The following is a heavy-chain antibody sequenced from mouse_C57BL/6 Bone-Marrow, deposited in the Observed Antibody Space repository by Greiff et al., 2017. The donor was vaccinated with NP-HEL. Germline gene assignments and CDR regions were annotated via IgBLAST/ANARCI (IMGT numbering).Heavy chain of an antibody. CDR1: GYAFSSSW. CDR3: ARERGYYGSSYPFAY. D-gene: IGHD1-1*01. V-gene: IGHV1-82*01. Sequence: QVQLQQSGPELVKPGASVKISCKASGYAFSSSWMNWVKQRPGKGLEWIGRIYPGDGDTNYNGKFKGKATLTADKSSSTAYMQLSSLTSEDSAVYVCARERGYYGSSYPFAYWGQGTLVTVSA. CDR2: IYPGDGDT. J-gene: IGHJ3*01.